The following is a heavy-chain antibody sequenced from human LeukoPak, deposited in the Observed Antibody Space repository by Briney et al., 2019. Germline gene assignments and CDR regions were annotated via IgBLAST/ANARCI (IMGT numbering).Heavy chain of an antibody. Sequence: PSETLSLTWPVYTASMTSKYCGCIRQPAGKGLEWIGLIYTSGSTNYNPSLKSRVTMSVDTSKNQFSLKLSSVTAADTDVYYCAKEMASAPYIGLHPWGQGTLVTVSS. J-gene: IGHJ5*02. D-gene: IGHD5-24*01. V-gene: IGHV4-4*07. CDR3: AKEMASAPYIGLHP. CDR1: TASMTSKY. CDR2: IYTSGST.